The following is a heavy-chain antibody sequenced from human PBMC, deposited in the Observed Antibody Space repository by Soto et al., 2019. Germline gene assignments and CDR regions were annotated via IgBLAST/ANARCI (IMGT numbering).Heavy chain of an antibody. CDR2: ISGSGGTP. CDR1: GFTFSGYA. V-gene: IGHV3-23*01. CDR3: TNTYSDYREGY. Sequence: QPGGSLRLSCAASGFTFSGYAMSWVRQAPGKGLEWVSLISGSGGTPYYAESVKGRFTISRDNSKNTLYLQMNSLRAEDTALYYCTNTYSDYREGYWGQGTLVTVSS. D-gene: IGHD4-17*01. J-gene: IGHJ4*02.